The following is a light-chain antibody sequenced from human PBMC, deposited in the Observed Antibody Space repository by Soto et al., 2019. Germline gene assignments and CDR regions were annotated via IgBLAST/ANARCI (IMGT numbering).Light chain of an antibody. V-gene: IGKV3-15*01. CDR1: ESLGIN. CDR3: QQYNKWPLT. Sequence: EIVMAQFPATLSVSPGERATLFCRASESLGINLAWFQQNPGQAPRLLIYGASTRATGIPARFSGSGSGTEFALTISSLQSEDFAVYYCQQYNKWPLTFGGGTTVDIK. CDR2: GAS. J-gene: IGKJ4*01.